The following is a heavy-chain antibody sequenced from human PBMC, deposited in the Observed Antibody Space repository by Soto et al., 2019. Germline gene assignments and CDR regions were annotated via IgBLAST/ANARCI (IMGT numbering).Heavy chain of an antibody. J-gene: IGHJ4*02. Sequence: QITLKESGPTLVKPTQTLTLTCTFSGFSLSTSGVGVGWIRQPPGQALEWLALIYWNGDKRYSPSLKSRLTITKDTSKNLVVLTMTNMDPVDTATYFCARTEGGGYCSGGSCYGVDYWGQGTLVTVSS. D-gene: IGHD2-15*01. CDR3: ARTEGGGYCSGGSCYGVDY. V-gene: IGHV2-5*01. CDR1: GFSLSTSGVG. CDR2: IYWNGDK.